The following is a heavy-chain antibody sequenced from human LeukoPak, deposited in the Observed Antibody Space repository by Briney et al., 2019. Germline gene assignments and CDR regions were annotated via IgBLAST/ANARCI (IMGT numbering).Heavy chain of an antibody. CDR2: IYLRGNT. D-gene: IGHD4-17*01. CDR1: GGSISSSNW. J-gene: IGHJ4*02. Sequence: PSGTLSLTCAISGGSISSSNWWTWVRQPPGKGLEWVGEIYLRGNTNYNPSLESRVTISVDESKTQLSLRLESVTVADTAVYYCARGTITTVTDSWGPGTLVTVSS. CDR3: ARGTITTVTDS. V-gene: IGHV4-4*02.